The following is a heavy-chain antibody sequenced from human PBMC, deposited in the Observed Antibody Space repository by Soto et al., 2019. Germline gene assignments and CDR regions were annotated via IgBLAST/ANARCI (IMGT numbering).Heavy chain of an antibody. J-gene: IGHJ3*01. V-gene: IGHV3-7*01. D-gene: IGHD6-6*01. CDR2: INQDESEK. Sequence: QLVESGGGLVQPGGSLRLSCAASGFSFRTFWMAWVRQAPGKGLEWVANINQDESEKHYVDSVKGRFTISRDNAKSSLYLQRNSLRVEETAVYYCVSSNIVGRPGGGQGTMVTVSS. CDR3: VSSNIVGRPG. CDR1: GFSFRTFW.